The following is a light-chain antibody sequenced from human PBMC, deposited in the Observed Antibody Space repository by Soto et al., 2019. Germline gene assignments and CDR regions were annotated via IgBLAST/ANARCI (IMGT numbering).Light chain of an antibody. Sequence: QSALTQPASVSGSPGQSITISCTGTSSDVGGYNSVSWYQQHPGKAPKLMIYDVSNRPSGVSNRFSGSKSVNTASLTISGXXAEDEAXXYCSSYTSSSTVVFGGGTKVTVL. CDR2: DVS. J-gene: IGLJ2*01. V-gene: IGLV2-14*03. CDR3: SSYTSSSTVV. CDR1: SSDVGGYNS.